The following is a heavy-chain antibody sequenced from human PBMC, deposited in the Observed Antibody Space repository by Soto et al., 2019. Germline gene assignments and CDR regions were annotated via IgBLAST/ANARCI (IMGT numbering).Heavy chain of an antibody. CDR2: ISAYNGNT. CDR3: ARDPYGDYGESGAVDY. Sequence: QVQLVQSGAEVKKPGASVKVSCKASGYTFTSYGISWVRQAPGQGLEWMGWISAYNGNTNYAQKLRGRVTMTTDTSTSTAYMERRSLRSDDTAVYYCARDPYGDYGESGAVDYWGQGTLVTVSS. D-gene: IGHD4-17*01. CDR1: GYTFTSYG. J-gene: IGHJ4*02. V-gene: IGHV1-18*04.